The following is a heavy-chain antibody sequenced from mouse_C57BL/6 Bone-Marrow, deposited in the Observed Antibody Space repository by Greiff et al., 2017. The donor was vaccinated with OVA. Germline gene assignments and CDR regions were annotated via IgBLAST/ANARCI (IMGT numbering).Heavy chain of an antibody. J-gene: IGHJ3*01. CDR1: GFNIKNTY. V-gene: IGHV14-3*01. Sequence: EVQLQQSVAELVRPGASVKLSCTASGFNIKNTYMHWVKQRPEQGLEWIGRIDPANGNTKYAPTFQGKAPITADTSSNTAYLQLISLTSEDTAIYYCARGIYVGYYWFAYGGQGTLVTVSA. CDR3: ARGIYVGYYWFAY. CDR2: IDPANGNT. D-gene: IGHD2-3*01.